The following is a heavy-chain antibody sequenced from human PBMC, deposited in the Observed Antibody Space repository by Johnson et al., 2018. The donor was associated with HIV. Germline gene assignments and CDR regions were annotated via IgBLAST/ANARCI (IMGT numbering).Heavy chain of an antibody. D-gene: IGHD2-15*01. J-gene: IGHJ3*02. V-gene: IGHV3-30*04. CDR2: ISSDGSGK. Sequence: QVQLVESGGGVVQPGRSLRLSCAASEFTFSSYAFHWVRQAPGKGLEWVALISSDGSGKYYADSVKGRSTISRDNSKNTLYLQTNSLRAEDTAVYYCAKAFPYCTGGSCCPHRSPHDAFDIWGQGTMVTVSS. CDR1: EFTFSSYA. CDR3: AKAFPYCTGGSCCPHRSPHDAFDI.